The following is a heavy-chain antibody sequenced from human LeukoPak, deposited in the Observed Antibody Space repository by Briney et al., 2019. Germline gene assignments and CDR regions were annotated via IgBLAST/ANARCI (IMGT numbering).Heavy chain of an antibody. CDR1: GGSISGYY. J-gene: IGHJ3*02. V-gene: IGHV4-59*12. D-gene: IGHD3-22*01. CDR2: IYYSGST. CDR3: ARDRYSSGYYYVDPDAFDI. Sequence: SETLSLTCTVSGGSISGYYWSWIRQPPGKGLEWIGYIYYSGSTNYNPSLKSRVTISVDTSKNQFSLKLSSVTAADTAVYYCARDRYSSGYYYVDPDAFDIWGQGTMVTVSS.